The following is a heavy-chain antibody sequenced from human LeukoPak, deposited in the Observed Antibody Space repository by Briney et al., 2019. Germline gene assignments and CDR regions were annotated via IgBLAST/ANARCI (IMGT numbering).Heavy chain of an antibody. CDR3: ARRGNWNDFDY. CDR1: GYTFTSYG. V-gene: IGHV1-18*01. D-gene: IGHD1-20*01. CDR2: INSYNGNT. Sequence: ASVKVSCKASGYTFTSYGFTWVRQAPGQGLEWMGWINSYNGNTQYAPKFKGRVTTTIDTSTSTAYMELRSLGSDDTAVYYCARRGNWNDFDYWGQGTLVIVSS. J-gene: IGHJ4*02.